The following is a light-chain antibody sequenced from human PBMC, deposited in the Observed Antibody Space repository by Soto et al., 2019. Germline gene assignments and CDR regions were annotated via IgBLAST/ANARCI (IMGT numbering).Light chain of an antibody. CDR1: QSVNSN. V-gene: IGKV3-15*01. Sequence: EMVMTQSPAILSVSPGESATLSCRASQSVNSNYLAWYQQHPGQPPRLLIYGISTRATGIPARFSGSGSGTEFSLTISSLQSEDFAVYYCQQYSKWPITFGPGTRLEIK. CDR2: GIS. J-gene: IGKJ5*01. CDR3: QQYSKWPIT.